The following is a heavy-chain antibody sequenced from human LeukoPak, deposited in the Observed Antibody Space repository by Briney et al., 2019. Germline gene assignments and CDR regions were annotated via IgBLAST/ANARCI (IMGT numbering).Heavy chain of an antibody. CDR2: IYHSGST. D-gene: IGHD1-1*01. V-gene: IGHV4-30-2*01. Sequence: SQTLSLTCTVSGGSISSGGYYWSWIRQPPGKGLEWIGYIYHSGSTYYNPSLKSRVIISVDRSKNQFSLKLSSVTAADTAVYYCARDLRPFPTNLWGQGTLVTVSS. J-gene: IGHJ5*02. CDR1: GGSISSGGYY. CDR3: ARDLRPFPTNL.